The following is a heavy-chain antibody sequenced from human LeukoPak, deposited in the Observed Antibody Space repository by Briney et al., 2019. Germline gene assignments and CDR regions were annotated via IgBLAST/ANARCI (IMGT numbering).Heavy chain of an antibody. J-gene: IGHJ3*02. CDR2: INAGNGNT. D-gene: IGHD3-22*01. CDR3: ARDGDPPDSSGLDAFDI. Sequence: GASVKVSCKASGYTFTSYAMHWVRQAPGQRLEWMGWINAGNGNTKYSQEFQGRVTITRDMSTSTVYMELSSLRSEDTAVYYCARDGDPPDSSGLDAFDIWGQGTMVTVSS. CDR1: GYTFTSYA. V-gene: IGHV1-3*03.